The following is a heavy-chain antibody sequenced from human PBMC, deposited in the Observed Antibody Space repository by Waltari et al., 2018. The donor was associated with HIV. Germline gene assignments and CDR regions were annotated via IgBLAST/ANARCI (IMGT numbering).Heavy chain of an antibody. V-gene: IGHV4-59*01. CDR2: IYYSGST. D-gene: IGHD6-13*01. Sequence: QVQLQESGPGLVKPSETLSLTCTVSGGSISSYYWSWIRQPPGKGLEWIGYIYYSGSTNYNPYRKSRVTISVDTSKNQFSLKLSSVTAADTAVYYCARDRVAFSSSWYVYYGMDVWGQGTTVTVSS. CDR1: GGSISSYY. J-gene: IGHJ6*02. CDR3: ARDRVAFSSSWYVYYGMDV.